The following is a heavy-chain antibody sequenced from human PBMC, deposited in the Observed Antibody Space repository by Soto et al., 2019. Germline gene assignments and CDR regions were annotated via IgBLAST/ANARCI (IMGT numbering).Heavy chain of an antibody. CDR3: AMTSFLNYLSGPAPGWFDP. CDR1: GGSISGGGYY. CDR2: IYYSGST. J-gene: IGHJ5*02. Sequence: SETLSLTCTVSGGSISGGGYYWSWIRQHPGKGLEWIGYIYYSGSTYYNPSLKSRVTISVDTSKNQFSLKLSSVTAADTAVYYCAMTSFLNYLSGPAPGWFDPWGQGTLVTVSS. V-gene: IGHV4-31*03. D-gene: IGHD1-7*01.